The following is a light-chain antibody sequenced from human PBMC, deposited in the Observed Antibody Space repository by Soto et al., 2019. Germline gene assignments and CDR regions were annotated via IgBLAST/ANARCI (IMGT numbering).Light chain of an antibody. V-gene: IGKV2-28*01. CDR3: MQALQTPRT. CDR2: LGS. J-gene: IGKJ2*02. CDR1: QSLQHRNGKNY. Sequence: DIVMTQSPLSQPVTPGEPASISCRSSQSLQHRNGKNYLDWYLQKPGQSPQLLISLGSNRASGVPDRCSGSGSGTDFTLKISRVEAEDVGVYYWMQALQTPRTFGQGTKLEIK.